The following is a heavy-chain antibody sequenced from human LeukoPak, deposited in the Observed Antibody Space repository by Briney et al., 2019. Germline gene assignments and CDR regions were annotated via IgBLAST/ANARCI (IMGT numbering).Heavy chain of an antibody. CDR3: AASHDVKTAPYDL. CDR2: IFTSGST. J-gene: IGHJ5*02. CDR1: GGSISSYC. Sequence: SETLSLTCTVSGGSISSYCWSWVRQPPGKGLEWIGYIFTSGSTDYNPSLKSRVTMSVDTSKNQLSMELRFLTAADTAVYYCAASHDVKTAPYDLWGQGTLVTVSS. D-gene: IGHD2-21*01. V-gene: IGHV4-4*09.